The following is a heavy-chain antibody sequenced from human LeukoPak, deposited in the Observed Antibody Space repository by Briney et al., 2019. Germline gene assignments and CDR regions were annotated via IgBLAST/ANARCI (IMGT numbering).Heavy chain of an antibody. CDR1: GGSISSYY. CDR3: ARFLNYYDSSGYHSN. V-gene: IGHV4-59*01. CDR2: IYYSGST. Sequence: PSETLSLTCIVSGGSISSYYWSWIRQPPGKGLEWIGYIYYSGSTNYNPSLKSRVTISVDTSKNQFSLKLSSVTAADTAVYYCARFLNYYDSSGYHSNWGQGTLVTVSS. J-gene: IGHJ4*02. D-gene: IGHD3-22*01.